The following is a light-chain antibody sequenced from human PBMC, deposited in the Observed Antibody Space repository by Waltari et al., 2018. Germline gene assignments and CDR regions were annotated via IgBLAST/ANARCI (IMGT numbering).Light chain of an antibody. J-gene: IGKJ1*01. CDR2: DAS. V-gene: IGKV3-11*01. Sequence: SCRASQCVSSYLAWYQQKPGQAPRLLIYDASSRATGIPARFSGSGSGTDFTLTISSLEPEDFAVYYCQHRSNWPWTFGQGTKVEIK. CDR1: QCVSSY. CDR3: QHRSNWPWT.